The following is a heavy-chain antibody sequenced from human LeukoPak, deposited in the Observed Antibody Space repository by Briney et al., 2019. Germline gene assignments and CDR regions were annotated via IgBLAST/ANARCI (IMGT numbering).Heavy chain of an antibody. CDR1: GYNFTSYG. J-gene: IGHJ3*02. D-gene: IGHD2-2*01. CDR3: ARGVSDIVVVPAAPDAFDI. CDR2: FSACNGNT. Sequence: ASVKVCCKASGYNFTSYGISGGPHAPGQGLDWMAWFSACNGNTNYAQKIQGRVTMTTDTSTSTAYMELRSLRSDDTAVYYCARGVSDIVVVPAAPDAFDIWGQGTMVTVSS. V-gene: IGHV1-18*01.